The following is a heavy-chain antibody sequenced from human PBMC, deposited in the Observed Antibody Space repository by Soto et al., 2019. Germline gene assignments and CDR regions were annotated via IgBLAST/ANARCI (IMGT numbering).Heavy chain of an antibody. Sequence: GGSLRLSCAASGFTFSDYYMSWIRQAPGKGLEWVSYISSSSSYTNYADSVKGRFTISRDNAKNPLYLQMNSLRAEDTAVYYCARSTEVGGSYYYYYGMDVWGQGTTVTVS. J-gene: IGHJ6*02. V-gene: IGHV3-11*06. CDR1: GFTFSDYY. CDR3: ARSTEVGGSYYYYYGMDV. D-gene: IGHD1-26*01. CDR2: ISSSSSYT.